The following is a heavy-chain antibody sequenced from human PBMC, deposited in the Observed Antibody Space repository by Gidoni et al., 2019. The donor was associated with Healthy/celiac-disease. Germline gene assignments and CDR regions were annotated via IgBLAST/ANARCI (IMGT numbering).Heavy chain of an antibody. CDR3: ARGLLLGYSYGRFDAFDI. J-gene: IGHJ3*02. D-gene: IGHD5-18*01. CDR1: GGSIISYY. Sequence: QVQLQESGPGLVKPSETLSLTCTFSGGSIISYYWSWIRQPPGKGLEWIGYIYYSGSTNYNPSLKSRVTISVDTSKNQFSLKLSSVTAADTAVYYCARGLLLGYSYGRFDAFDIWGQGTMVTVSS. CDR2: IYYSGST. V-gene: IGHV4-59*01.